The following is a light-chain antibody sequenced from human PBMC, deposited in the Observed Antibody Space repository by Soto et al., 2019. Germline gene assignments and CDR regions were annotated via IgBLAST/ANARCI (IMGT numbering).Light chain of an antibody. CDR1: SSDVGGYNY. CDR3: SSHAGSTVV. CDR2: DVT. J-gene: IGLJ2*01. Sequence: QSALTQPPSASGSPGQSVTISCTGTSSDVGGYNYVSWYQQFPGEAPKLMIYDVTKRPSGAPDRFSGSKSGNTASLTVSGLLAEDEADYYCSSHAGSTVVFGGGTKLTVL. V-gene: IGLV2-8*01.